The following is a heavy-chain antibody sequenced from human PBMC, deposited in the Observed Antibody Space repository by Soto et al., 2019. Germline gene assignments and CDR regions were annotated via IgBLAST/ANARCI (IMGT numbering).Heavy chain of an antibody. CDR3: ARNPMYWSTVTIFDY. D-gene: IGHD4-17*01. J-gene: IGHJ4*02. V-gene: IGHV3-7*01. CDR1: GFTFSSYW. Sequence: PGGSLRLSCAASGFTFSSYWMSWVRQAPGKGLEWVANIKQDGSEKYYVDSVKGRFTISRDNAKNSLYLQMNSLRAEDTAVYYCARNPMYWSTVTIFDYWGQGTLVTVSS. CDR2: IKQDGSEK.